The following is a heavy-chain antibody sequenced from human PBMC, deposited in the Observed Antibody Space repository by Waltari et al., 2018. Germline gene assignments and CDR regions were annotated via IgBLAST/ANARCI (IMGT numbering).Heavy chain of an antibody. V-gene: IGHV1-3*03. CDR2: INAGNGNT. Sequence: QVQLVQSGAEVKKPGASVKVSCKASGSTFTSYSMHLLRQAPGQRLEWMGWINAGNGNTKYSQEFQGRVTITRDTSASTAYMELSSLRSEDMAVYYCAREDGYNSIDYWGQGTLVTVSS. J-gene: IGHJ4*02. CDR1: GSTFTSYS. D-gene: IGHD5-12*01. CDR3: AREDGYNSIDY.